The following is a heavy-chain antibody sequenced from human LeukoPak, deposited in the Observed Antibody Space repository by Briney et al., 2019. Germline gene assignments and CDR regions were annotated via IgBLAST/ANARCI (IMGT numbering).Heavy chain of an antibody. CDR3: ARGSSSWFGLELLANYYYYGMDV. V-gene: IGHV1-2*04. D-gene: IGHD6-13*01. CDR1: GYTLTGYY. CDR2: INPNSGGT. Sequence: ASVKVSRKASGYTLTGYYMHWVRQAPGQGLEWMGWINPNSGGTNYAQKFQGWVTMTRDTSISTAYMELSRLRSDDTAVYYCARGSSSWFGLELLANYYYYGMDVWGQGTTVTVSS. J-gene: IGHJ6*02.